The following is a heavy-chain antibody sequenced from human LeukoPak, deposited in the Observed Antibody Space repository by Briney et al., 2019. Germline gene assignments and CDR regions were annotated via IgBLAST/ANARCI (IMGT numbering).Heavy chain of an antibody. CDR1: GFTVSNNF. CDR3: ARDQSVVTPLGY. Sequence: PGGSLRLSCAASGFTVSNNFMSWVRQAPGKGLELVSLIYSGGTTKYADSVRGRFTISRDNSKNTLYLQMNSLRAEDTAVYYCARDQSVVTPLGYWGQGTLVTVSS. V-gene: IGHV3-53*01. J-gene: IGHJ4*02. CDR2: IYSGGTT. D-gene: IGHD4-23*01.